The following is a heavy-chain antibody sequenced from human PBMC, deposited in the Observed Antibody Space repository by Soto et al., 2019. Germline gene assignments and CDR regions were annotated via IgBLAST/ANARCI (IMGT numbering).Heavy chain of an antibody. CDR1: GFPFSSYS. D-gene: IGHD3-3*01. Sequence: GGSLRLSCAASGFPFSSYSMNWVRQAPGKGLEWVSSISSSSSYIYYADSVKGRFTISRDNAKNSLYLQMNSLRAEDTAVYYCARHKQTSIFGVVPFDPWGQGTLVTVSS. J-gene: IGHJ5*02. CDR3: ARHKQTSIFGVVPFDP. CDR2: ISSSSSYI. V-gene: IGHV3-21*01.